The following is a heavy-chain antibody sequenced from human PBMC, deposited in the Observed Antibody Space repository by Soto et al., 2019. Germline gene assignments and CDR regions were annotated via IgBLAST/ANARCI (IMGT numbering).Heavy chain of an antibody. CDR1: GFTFSSYG. CDR2: ISYDGSNK. Sequence: GGSLRLSCAASGFTFSSYGMHWVRQAPGKGLEWVAVISYDGSNKYYADSVKGRFTISRDNSKNTLYLQMNSLRAEDTAVYYCAKDIMITSYYYYYYGMDVWGQGTTVTVSS. V-gene: IGHV3-30*18. D-gene: IGHD3-16*01. CDR3: AKDIMITSYYYYYYGMDV. J-gene: IGHJ6*02.